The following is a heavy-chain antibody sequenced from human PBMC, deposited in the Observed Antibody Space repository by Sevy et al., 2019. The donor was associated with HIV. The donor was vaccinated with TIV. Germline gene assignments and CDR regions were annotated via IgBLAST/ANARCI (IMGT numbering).Heavy chain of an antibody. CDR1: GFTFSGSA. J-gene: IGHJ4*02. CDR2: IRSKANSYAT. Sequence: GGSLRLSCAASGFTFSGSAMHWVRQASGKGLEWVGRIRSKANSYATAYAASVKGRFTISRDDSKNTAYLQMNSLKTEDTAVYYCTSTLGYSNYHRSYWGQGTLVTVSS. CDR3: TSTLGYSNYHRSY. V-gene: IGHV3-73*01. D-gene: IGHD4-4*01.